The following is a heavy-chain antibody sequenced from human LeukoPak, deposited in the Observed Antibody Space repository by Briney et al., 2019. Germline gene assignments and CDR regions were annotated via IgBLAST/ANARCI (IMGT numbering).Heavy chain of an antibody. D-gene: IGHD3-22*01. CDR3: ARGRRRVLMIVVVSDAFDI. Sequence: SETLSLTCAVYGGSFSGYYWSWIRQPPGKGLEWIGEISHSGSTNYNPSLKSRVTISVDTSKNQFSLKLSSVTAADTAVYYCARGRRRVLMIVVVSDAFDIWGQGTMVTVSS. CDR1: GGSFSGYY. V-gene: IGHV4-34*01. CDR2: ISHSGST. J-gene: IGHJ3*02.